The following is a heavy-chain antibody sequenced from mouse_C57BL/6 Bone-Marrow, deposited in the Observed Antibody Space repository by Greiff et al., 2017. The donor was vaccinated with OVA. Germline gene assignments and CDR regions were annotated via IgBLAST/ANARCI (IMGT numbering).Heavy chain of an antibody. D-gene: IGHD3-2*02. J-gene: IGHJ4*01. CDR2: FYPAIGNT. V-gene: IGHV14-3*01. CDR1: GSNIKNSH. Sequence: EVQLQESVAELVRPGASVKLSCTASGSNIKNSHMHWVKQRPEQGLAWIGRFYPAIGNTKYASKFQGKATITADTSSNTVELQRSSLTSEDTDIYYCARQLRLFYAMDYWGQGTSVTVAS. CDR3: ARQLRLFYAMDY.